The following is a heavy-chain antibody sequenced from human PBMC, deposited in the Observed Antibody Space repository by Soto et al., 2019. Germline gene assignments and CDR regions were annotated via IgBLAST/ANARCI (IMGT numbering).Heavy chain of an antibody. D-gene: IGHD1-1*01. CDR2: IYWDDDK. Sequence: SGPTLVNPTQTLTLTCTFSGFSLTTNEVGVGWIRQPPGKALEWLALIYWDDDKRYSPSLKSRLTVTRDTSKNQVVLTMTNMDHADTGTYYCAHRGKWNHLEYWGMATLVTVPS. V-gene: IGHV2-5*02. CDR3: AHRGKWNHLEY. CDR1: GFSLTTNEVG. J-gene: IGHJ4*02.